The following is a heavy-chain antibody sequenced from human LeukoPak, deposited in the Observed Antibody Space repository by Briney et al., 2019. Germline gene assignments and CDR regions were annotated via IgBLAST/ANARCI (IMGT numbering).Heavy chain of an antibody. D-gene: IGHD6-19*01. CDR3: ARSIAVAGNFDY. Sequence: GGSLRLSCAASGFTFSSYWMHWVRQAPGKGLVWVSRINSDGSSTSYADSVKGRFTISRDNAKNTLYLQMNSRRAEDTAVYYCARSIAVAGNFDYWGQGTLFTVSS. CDR1: GFTFSSYW. CDR2: INSDGSST. J-gene: IGHJ4*02. V-gene: IGHV3-74*01.